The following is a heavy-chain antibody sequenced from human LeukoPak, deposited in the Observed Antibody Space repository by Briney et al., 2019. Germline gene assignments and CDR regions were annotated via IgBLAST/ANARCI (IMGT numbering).Heavy chain of an antibody. J-gene: IGHJ3*02. D-gene: IGHD3-22*01. CDR3: ARDGLNYYDSSGYYYAFDI. V-gene: IGHV3-74*01. CDR2: INSDGSST. CDR1: GFTFSSYW. Sequence: GGSLRLSCAASGFTFSSYWMHWVRQAPGKGLVWVSRINSDGSSTSYADSVKGRFTISRDNAKNTLYLQMNSLRAEDTAVYYCARDGLNYYDSSGYYYAFDIWGQGTMVTVSS.